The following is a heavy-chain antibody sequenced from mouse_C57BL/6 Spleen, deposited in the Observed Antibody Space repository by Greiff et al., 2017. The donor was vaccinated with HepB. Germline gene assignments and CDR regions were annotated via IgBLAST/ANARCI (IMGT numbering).Heavy chain of an antibody. D-gene: IGHD2-3*01. J-gene: IGHJ2*01. V-gene: IGHV1-59*01. CDR3: ARERDGYYEDFDY. CDR1: GYTFTSYW. Sequence: QVQLQQPGAELVRPGTSVKLSCKASGYTFTSYWMHWVKQRPGQGLEWIGVIDPSDSYTNYNQKFKGKATLTVDTSSSTAYMQLSSLTSEDSAVYYCARERDGYYEDFDYWGQGTTLTVSS. CDR2: IDPSDSYT.